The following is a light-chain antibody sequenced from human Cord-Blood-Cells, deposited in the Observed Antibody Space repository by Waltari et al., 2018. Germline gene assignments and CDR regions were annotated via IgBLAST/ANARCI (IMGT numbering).Light chain of an antibody. CDR3: AAWDDSLSGWV. J-gene: IGLJ3*02. CDR2: RNN. V-gene: IGLV1-47*01. CDR1: SPNTGSNY. Sequence: QSVLTQPPSASGTPGQRVTISCPGSSPNTGSNYVYWYQQLPGTAPKLLIYRNNQRPSGVPDRFSGSKSGTSASLAISGLRSEDEADYYCAAWDDSLSGWVFGGGTKLTVL.